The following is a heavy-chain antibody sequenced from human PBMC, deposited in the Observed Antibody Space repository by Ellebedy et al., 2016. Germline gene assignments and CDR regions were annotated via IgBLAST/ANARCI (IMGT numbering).Heavy chain of an antibody. V-gene: IGHV3-9*01. Sequence: GGSLRLSCAGSGFIFADYAMHWVRQVPGKGLEWVAGISWNSIYMGYADSVKGRFTISRDNAKNSLYLQMNSLRAEDTALYYCARGDYHGSGAYCDYWGQGTLVTVS. D-gene: IGHD3-10*01. J-gene: IGHJ4*02. CDR3: ARGDYHGSGAYCDY. CDR1: GFIFADYA. CDR2: ISWNSIYM.